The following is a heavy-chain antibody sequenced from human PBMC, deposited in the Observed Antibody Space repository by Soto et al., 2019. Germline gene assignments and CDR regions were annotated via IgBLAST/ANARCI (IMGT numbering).Heavy chain of an antibody. CDR1: GDTVSSTSAA. CDR3: ARDSSCYGPFDY. V-gene: IGHV6-1*01. CDR2: TYYRSKWYN. D-gene: IGHD5-12*01. J-gene: IGHJ4*02. Sequence: SQTLSLTCVISGDTVSSTSAAWTWIRQSPSRGLEWVGRTYYRSKWYNDYAVSVKGRIIINSDTSKNQFSLQLNSVTPDDTAVYYCARDSSCYGPFDYWGQGTRVTVSS.